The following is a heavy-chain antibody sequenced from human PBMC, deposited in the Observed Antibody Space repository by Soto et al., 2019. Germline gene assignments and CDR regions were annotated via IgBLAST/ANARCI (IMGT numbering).Heavy chain of an antibody. V-gene: IGHV4-59*02. Sequence: QMQLPESGPGLVKPSETLALTCNDYGASVSHGYLCCMRQPHGKGLEWIGFMYFGGSFNYNPSLTSRATISVGTSQHQLSMKVTTVTASDTAVEYCARSYYAGTGFAVDPWGQGTLVTVSS. J-gene: IGHJ5*02. D-gene: IGHD1-26*01. CDR2: MYFGGSF. CDR3: ARSYYAGTGFAVDP. CDR1: GASVSHGY.